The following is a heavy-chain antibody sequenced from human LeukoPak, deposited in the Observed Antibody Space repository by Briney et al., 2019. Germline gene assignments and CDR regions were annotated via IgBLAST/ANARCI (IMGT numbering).Heavy chain of an antibody. CDR1: GGSIRNNY. V-gene: IGHV4-59*01. J-gene: IGHJ3*01. D-gene: IGHD3-22*01. CDR2: IYYSGST. CDR3: ATPAGGGYLDAFDV. Sequence: SETLSLTCTVPGGSIRNNYWSWIRQPPGKGLEWIAYIYYSGSTHYNPSLKSRVTISVDTSKNQFSLKLNSVTAADTAIYYCATPAGGGYLDAFDVWGQGTMVTVSS.